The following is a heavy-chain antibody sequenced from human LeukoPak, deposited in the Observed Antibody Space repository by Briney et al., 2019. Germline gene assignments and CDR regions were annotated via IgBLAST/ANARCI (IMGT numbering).Heavy chain of an antibody. CDR3: AKSPGGVVSTSFDN. V-gene: IGHV3-23*01. CDR2: ISVSGGST. J-gene: IGHJ4*02. CDR1: GFTFSTYA. D-gene: IGHD2-2*01. Sequence: PGGSLRLSCAASGFTFSTYAMSWVRQAPGKGLEWVSVISVSGGSTYYADSVKGRFTISRDNSKNTLYLQMNSFRAEDTAVYYCAKSPGGVVSTSFDNWGQGTLVTVSS.